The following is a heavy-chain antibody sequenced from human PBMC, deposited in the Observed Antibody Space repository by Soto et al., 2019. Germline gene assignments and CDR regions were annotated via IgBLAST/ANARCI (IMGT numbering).Heavy chain of an antibody. CDR3: AGDNWPTPSGTVDV. CDR1: QFNYRTYW. J-gene: IGHJ6*01. D-gene: IGHD1-1*01. V-gene: IGHV3-74*01. Sequence: GESLTLYGSASQFNYRTYWMHWVGPVPGTGAEWVARINDDGISTNSADSVQGRFNISRDNAQNILDLQMNALRVEARLFYYYAGDNWPTPSGTVDVWGQGTPVTVSS. CDR2: INDDGIST.